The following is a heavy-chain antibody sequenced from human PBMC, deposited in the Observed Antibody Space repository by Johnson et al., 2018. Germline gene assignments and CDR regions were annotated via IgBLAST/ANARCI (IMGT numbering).Heavy chain of an antibody. CDR1: GFTFSDYY. J-gene: IGHJ1*01. D-gene: IGHD2-15*01. CDR3: AREGVVVAATADQAEYFQH. V-gene: IGHV3-11*01. CDR2: ISSSGSTI. Sequence: VQLVQSGGGLVKPGGSLRLSCAASGFTFSDYYMSWIRQAPGKGLEWVSYISSSGSTIYYADSVKGRFTISRDNAKNSLYLQMNSLRAEDTAVYYCAREGVVVAATADQAEYFQHWGQGTLVTVSS.